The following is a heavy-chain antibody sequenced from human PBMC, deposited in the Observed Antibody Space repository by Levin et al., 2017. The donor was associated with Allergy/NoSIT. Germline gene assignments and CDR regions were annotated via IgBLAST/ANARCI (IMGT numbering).Heavy chain of an antibody. CDR1: GGSISSSSYY. D-gene: IGHD4-11*01. CDR3: ARVQLSTVTETNYYYYYGMDV. J-gene: IGHJ6*02. Sequence: SQTLSLTCTVSGGSISSSSYYWGWIRQPPGKGLEWIGSIYYSGSTYYNPSLKSRVTISVDTSKNQFSLKLSSVTAADTAVYYRARVQLSTVTETNYYYYYGMDVWGQGTTVTVSS. V-gene: IGHV4-39*07. CDR2: IYYSGST.